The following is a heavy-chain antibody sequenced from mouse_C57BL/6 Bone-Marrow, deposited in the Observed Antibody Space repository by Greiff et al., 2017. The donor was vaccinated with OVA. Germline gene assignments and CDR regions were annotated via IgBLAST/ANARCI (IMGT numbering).Heavy chain of an antibody. CDR1: GFTFSSYA. J-gene: IGHJ4*01. D-gene: IGHD2-4*01. V-gene: IGHV5-4*03. Sequence: EVMLVESGGGLVKPGGSLKLSCAASGFTFSSYAMSWVRQTPEKRLEWVATISDGGSYTYYPDNVKGRFTISRDNAKNNLYLQMSHLKSEATAMYYCERGPPLIYCNCDLNAMDDWGQGTSVTVSS. CDR2: ISDGGSYT. CDR3: ERGPPLIYCNCDLNAMDD.